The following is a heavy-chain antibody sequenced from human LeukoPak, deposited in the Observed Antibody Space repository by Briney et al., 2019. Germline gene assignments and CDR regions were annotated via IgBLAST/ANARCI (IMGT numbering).Heavy chain of an antibody. CDR3: ATRNFDDSGIYALGY. V-gene: IGHV3-23*01. D-gene: IGHD3-10*01. CDR2: ITASGETT. Sequence: PGGSLRLSCAASGFTFSNYAMTWVRQAPGKGLEWVSSITASGETTYYADSVKGRFTISRDSSKNTLYLQMNSLRAEDDTAVYYCATRNFDDSGIYALGYWGQGTLVTVSS. J-gene: IGHJ4*02. CDR1: GFTFSNYA.